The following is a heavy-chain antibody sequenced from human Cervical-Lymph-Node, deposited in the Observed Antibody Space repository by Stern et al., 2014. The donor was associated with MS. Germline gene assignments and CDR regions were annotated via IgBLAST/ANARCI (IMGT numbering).Heavy chain of an antibody. CDR3: ARDTSSPERSDW. V-gene: IGHV3-53*01. Sequence: EVQLVESGGGVIQPGGSLRLSCTASGFTVSRDYMTWVCLAPGKGLELVSLITNVGSTFYTDSVKGRFTISRDDSKNTVYLHMTSLRAEDTAMYYCARDTSSPERSDWWGQGTLVTVSS. J-gene: IGHJ4*02. CDR2: ITNVGST. CDR1: GFTVSRDY. D-gene: IGHD1-1*01.